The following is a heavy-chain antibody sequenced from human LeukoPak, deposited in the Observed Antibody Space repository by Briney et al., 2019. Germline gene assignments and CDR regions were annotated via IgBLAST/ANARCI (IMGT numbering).Heavy chain of an antibody. Sequence: GGSLRLSCAASGFTFSSYAMSWVRQAPGKGLEWVSGLSGIGDSTYYADSVKGRFTISRDNSKNTLYLQMNSLRAEDTTLYYCAKDHRSLGLAARYYFDYWGQGTLVTVSS. D-gene: IGHD3/OR15-3a*01. V-gene: IGHV3-23*01. CDR2: LSGIGDST. J-gene: IGHJ4*02. CDR1: GFTFSSYA. CDR3: AKDHRSLGLAARYYFDY.